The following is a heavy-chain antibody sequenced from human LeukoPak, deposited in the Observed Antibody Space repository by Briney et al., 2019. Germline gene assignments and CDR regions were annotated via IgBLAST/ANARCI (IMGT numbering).Heavy chain of an antibody. J-gene: IGHJ4*02. CDR2: ISYDGSNK. V-gene: IGHV3-30-3*02. Sequence: PGRSLRLSCAASGFTFSSYAMHWVRQAPGKGLEWVAVISYDGSNKYYADSVRGRFTISRDNSKNTLYLQMNSLRPEDTAVYYCAKSAASDAYWGQGTLVTVSS. D-gene: IGHD6-25*01. CDR3: AKSAASDAY. CDR1: GFTFSSYA.